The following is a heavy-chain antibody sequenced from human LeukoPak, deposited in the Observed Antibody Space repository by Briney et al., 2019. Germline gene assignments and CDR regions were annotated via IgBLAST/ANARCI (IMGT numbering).Heavy chain of an antibody. J-gene: IGHJ4*02. CDR2: ISYDGSNK. V-gene: IGHV3-30*18. D-gene: IGHD2-2*01. CDR1: GFTFSSYG. CDR3: AKDARRYCSSTNCRTGYFDY. Sequence: GRSLRLSCAASGFTFSSYGMHWVRQAPGKGLEWVAVISYDGSNKYYADSVKGRFTISRDNSKNTLYLQMNSLRAEDTAVYYCAKDARRYCSSTNCRTGYFDYWGRGTLVTVSS.